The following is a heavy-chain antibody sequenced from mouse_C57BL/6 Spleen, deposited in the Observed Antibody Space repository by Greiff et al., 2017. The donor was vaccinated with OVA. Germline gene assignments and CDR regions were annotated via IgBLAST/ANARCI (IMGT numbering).Heavy chain of an antibody. CDR2: IDPSDSYT. D-gene: IGHD2-3*01. V-gene: IGHV1-50*01. Sequence: QVQLKESGAELVKPGASVKLSCKASGYTFTSYWMQWVKQRPGQGLEWIGEIDPSDSYTNYNQKFKGKATLTVDTSSSTAYMQLSSLTSEDAAVYYCARDGYYGYWGKGTTLTVSS. J-gene: IGHJ2*01. CDR1: GYTFTSYW. CDR3: ARDGYYGY.